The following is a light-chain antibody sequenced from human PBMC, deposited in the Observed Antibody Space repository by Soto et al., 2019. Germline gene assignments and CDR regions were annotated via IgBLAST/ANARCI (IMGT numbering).Light chain of an antibody. CDR3: AVWDASLNGAV. CDR1: SSNIGSNT. J-gene: IGLJ7*01. Sequence: QSVLTQPPSASGTPGQTFTISCSGSSSNIGSNTVNWYQQLPGTAPKLLIYSNDRRPAGVPDRFSGYKSGTSASLAISGLQSEDAAAYYGAVWDASLNGAVFGGGTQLTVL. CDR2: SND. V-gene: IGLV1-44*01.